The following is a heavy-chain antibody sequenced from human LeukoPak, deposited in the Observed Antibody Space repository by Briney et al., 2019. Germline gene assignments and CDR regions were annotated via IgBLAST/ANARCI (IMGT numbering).Heavy chain of an antibody. V-gene: IGHV3-23*01. CDR1: GFTLSSYA. J-gene: IGHJ3*02. D-gene: IGHD2-21*02. CDR2: ISGSGGST. Sequence: TGGSLRLSCAASGFTLSSYAMSWVRQAPGKGLEWVSAISGSGGSTYYADSVKGRFTISRDNSKNTLYLQMNSLRAEDTAVYYCAKDLQGIVVVTAIYDDAFDIWGQGTMVTASS. CDR3: AKDLQGIVVVTAIYDDAFDI.